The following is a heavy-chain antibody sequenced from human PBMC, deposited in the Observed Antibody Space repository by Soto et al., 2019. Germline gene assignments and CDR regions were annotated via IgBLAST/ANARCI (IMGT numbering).Heavy chain of an antibody. D-gene: IGHD3-22*01. J-gene: IGHJ4*02. Sequence: EMHLVESGGGLVQPGRSLTISCAASGFTFEDYAMHWVRQAPGKGLEWVSGISWNSGKVIYADDVKGRFTIYRDNAKNSLFLQMNSLRPEDTALYYCAKMVTWDSSGYYQGGFDCWGQGTLVSVSS. CDR1: GFTFEDYA. CDR3: AKMVTWDSSGYYQGGFDC. CDR2: ISWNSGKV. V-gene: IGHV3-9*01.